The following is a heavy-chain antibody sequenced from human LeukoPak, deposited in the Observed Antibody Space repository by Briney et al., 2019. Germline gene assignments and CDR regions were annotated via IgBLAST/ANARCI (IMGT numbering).Heavy chain of an antibody. D-gene: IGHD6-13*01. CDR1: GGSFSGYY. J-gene: IGHJ5*02. CDR2: INHSGST. V-gene: IGHV4-34*01. Sequence: IPSETLSLTCAVYGGSFSGYYWSWIRQPPGKGLEWIGEINHSGSTNYNPSLKSRVTISVDTSKNQFSLKLSSVTAADTAVYYCARHLYSSSWYYSDWFGPWGQGTLVTVSS. CDR3: ARHLYSSSWYYSDWFGP.